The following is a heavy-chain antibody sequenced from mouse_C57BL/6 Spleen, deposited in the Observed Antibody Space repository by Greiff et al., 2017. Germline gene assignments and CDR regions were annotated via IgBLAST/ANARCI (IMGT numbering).Heavy chain of an antibody. CDR3: TKYYSNYGYFDY. V-gene: IGHV1-15*01. Sequence: QVQLKQSGAELVRPGASVTLSCKASGYTFTDYEMHWVKQTPVHGLEWIGAIDPETGGTAYNQKFKGKAILTADKSSSTAYMELRSLTSEDSAVYYCTKYYSNYGYFDYWGQGTTLTVSS. D-gene: IGHD2-5*01. J-gene: IGHJ2*01. CDR1: GYTFTDYE. CDR2: IDPETGGT.